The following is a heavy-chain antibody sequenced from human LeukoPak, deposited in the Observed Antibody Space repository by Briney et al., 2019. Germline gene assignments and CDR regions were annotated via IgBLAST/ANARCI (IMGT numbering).Heavy chain of an antibody. V-gene: IGHV3-7*01. CDR3: AKEEGVSSGYYSVYYYGMDV. Sequence: PGGSLRLSCATSGFTFSHYWMSWVRQAPGKGLEWVASINLDGSNKYYADSVKGRFTISRDNSKNTLYLQMNSLRAEDTAVYYCAKEEGVSSGYYSVYYYGMDVWGRGTTVTVSS. CDR1: GFTFSHYW. CDR2: INLDGSNK. D-gene: IGHD3-22*01. J-gene: IGHJ6*02.